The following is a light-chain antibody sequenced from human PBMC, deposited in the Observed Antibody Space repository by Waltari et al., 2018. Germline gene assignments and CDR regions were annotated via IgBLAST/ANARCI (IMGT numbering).Light chain of an antibody. J-gene: IGLJ1*01. CDR1: TSNIGNNA. CDR3: VTWDGSLNGLV. CDR2: RDN. Sequence: QSVLTQPPSASGTPGQRVTISCSGRTSNIGNNAVTWYLQLPGTAPKLLLYRDNQRPSGVPDRFSGSKSDTSASLAISGLQSEDEADYYCVTWDGSLNGLVFGPGTKVTVL. V-gene: IGLV1-44*01.